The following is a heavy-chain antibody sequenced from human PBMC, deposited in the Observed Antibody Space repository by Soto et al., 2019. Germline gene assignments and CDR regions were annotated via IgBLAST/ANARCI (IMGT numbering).Heavy chain of an antibody. CDR3: ARGPTSGWFDS. CDR2: IYYSGST. D-gene: IGHD3-16*01. J-gene: IGHJ5*01. CDR1: GGSVSSSDNY. V-gene: IGHV4-61*08. Sequence: PSETLSLTCTVSGGSVSSSDNYWSWIRQPPGKGLEWIGYIYYSGSTKYNPSLKSRVTISTETPKNQFSLKLRYVTAADTAVYYCARGPTSGWFDSWGQGTLVTVSS.